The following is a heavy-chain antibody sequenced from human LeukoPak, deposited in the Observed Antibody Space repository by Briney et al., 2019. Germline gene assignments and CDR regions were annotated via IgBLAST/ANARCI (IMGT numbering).Heavy chain of an antibody. Sequence: AGGSLRLSCAASGFTFSSYAMSCVRQAPGKGLEWVSGISGSGPYTFYTDSVKGRFTISRDSSKNTLYLQMNSLRAEDTALYYCAKHGYCSGISCFFDFWGQGTLVTVSS. J-gene: IGHJ4*02. CDR1: GFTFSSYA. D-gene: IGHD2-2*03. V-gene: IGHV3-23*01. CDR2: ISGSGPYT. CDR3: AKHGYCSGISCFFDF.